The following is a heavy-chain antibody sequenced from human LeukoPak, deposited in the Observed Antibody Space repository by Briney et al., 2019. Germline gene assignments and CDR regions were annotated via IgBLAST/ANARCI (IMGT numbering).Heavy chain of an antibody. Sequence: SGGSLRLSCAASGFTFSSYGMHWVRQAPGKGLEWVAFIRYDGSNKYYADSVKGRFTISRDNSKNTLYLQMNSLRPEDTAVYYCAKEWSYSTGIYYFDYWGQGILVTVSS. CDR3: AKEWSYSTGIYYFDY. CDR1: GFTFSSYG. CDR2: IRYDGSNK. V-gene: IGHV3-30*02. J-gene: IGHJ4*02. D-gene: IGHD2-8*02.